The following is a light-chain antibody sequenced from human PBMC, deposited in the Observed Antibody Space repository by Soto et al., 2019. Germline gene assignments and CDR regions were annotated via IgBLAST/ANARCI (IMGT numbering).Light chain of an antibody. CDR3: CSYAGNGAWV. J-gene: IGLJ3*02. CDR2: EVN. CDR1: SGDVGNYDL. Sequence: QSALTQPASVSGSPGQSITISCAGSSGDVGNYDLLSWYQQIPGKAPKLIIFEVNRRPSGVSDRFSGSKSGNTASLTISGLQAEDEADFFCCSYAGNGAWVFGGGTKVTVL. V-gene: IGLV2-23*02.